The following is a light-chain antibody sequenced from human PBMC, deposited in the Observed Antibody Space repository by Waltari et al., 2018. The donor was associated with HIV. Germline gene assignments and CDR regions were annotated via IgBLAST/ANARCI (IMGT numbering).Light chain of an antibody. CDR2: GAF. CDR1: QSISTY. Sequence: IQMTQSPSSLSASVGARVPITCRASQSISTYLNWYQQKPGEAPKLLIYGAFSLQSGVPSGFSGSGSGTDFTLTITSLQPEDFATYYCQQSYRIPLTFGGGTKVEL. J-gene: IGKJ4*01. V-gene: IGKV1-39*01. CDR3: QQSYRIPLT.